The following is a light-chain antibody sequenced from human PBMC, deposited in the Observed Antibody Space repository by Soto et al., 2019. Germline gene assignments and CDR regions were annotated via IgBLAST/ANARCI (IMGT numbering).Light chain of an antibody. CDR2: DVS. J-gene: IGLJ1*01. CDR1: GSDVGAYRY. CDR3: DSYTSSSSYA. Sequence: SVLTRPASVSGSPGQSITISCTGTGSDVGAYRYVSWYQQHPGQAPKLIIYDVSNRPSGVSDRFSGSKSGNTASLTISGLQSEDEADYYCDSYTSSSSYAFGTGTKVTVL. V-gene: IGLV2-14*01.